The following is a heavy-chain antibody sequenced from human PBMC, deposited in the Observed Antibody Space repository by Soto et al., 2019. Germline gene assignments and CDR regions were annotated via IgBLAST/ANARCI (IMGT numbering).Heavy chain of an antibody. CDR3: ARRILEWFGMDV. CDR2: INPSGGST. Sequence: ASVKVSCRASGYTFTSYYMHWVRQAPGQGLEWMGRINPSGGSTSYAQKFQGRVTMTTDKSTSTVYMELGSLRSEDTAVYYCARRILEWFGMDVWGQGTTVTVSS. CDR1: GYTFTSYY. J-gene: IGHJ6*02. V-gene: IGHV1-46*01. D-gene: IGHD3-3*01.